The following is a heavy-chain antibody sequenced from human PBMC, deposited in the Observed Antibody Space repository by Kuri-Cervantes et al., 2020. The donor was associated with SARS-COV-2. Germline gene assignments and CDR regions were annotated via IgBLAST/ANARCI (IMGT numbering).Heavy chain of an antibody. D-gene: IGHD2-2*01. V-gene: IGHV3-23*01. CDR3: AREHCSSTSCYGLDY. J-gene: IGHJ4*02. Sequence: ETLSLTCAASGFTFSNYAMNWVRQAPGKGLEWVSGISGSGGSTYYADSVKGRFTISRDNAKNSLYLQMNSLRAEDTAVYYCAREHCSSTSCYGLDYWGQGTLVTVSS. CDR2: ISGSGGST. CDR1: GFTFSNYA.